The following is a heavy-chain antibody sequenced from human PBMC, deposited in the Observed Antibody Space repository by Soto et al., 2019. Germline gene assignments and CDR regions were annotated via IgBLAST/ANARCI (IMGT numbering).Heavy chain of an antibody. D-gene: IGHD3-22*01. J-gene: IGHJ6*02. CDR3: ARGTTGRSTSGYSFVVSYGLDV. CDR2: IYYSGTT. V-gene: IGHV4-31*03. Sequence: PSETLSLTCTFSGGSIRSGGYYWSWIRQHPGKGLEWIGYIYYSGTTYYSPSLKSRVTLSIDTSENQLSLKLTSVTAADTAIYYCARGTTGRSTSGYSFVVSYGLDVWGQGTTVTVSS. CDR1: GGSIRSGGYY.